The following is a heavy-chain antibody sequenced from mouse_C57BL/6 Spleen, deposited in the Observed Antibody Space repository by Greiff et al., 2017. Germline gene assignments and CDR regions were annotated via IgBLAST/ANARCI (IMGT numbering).Heavy chain of an antibody. CDR1: GYTFTNYW. D-gene: IGHD2-5*01. Sequence: VQLQQSGAELVRPGTSVKMSCKASGYTFTNYWIGWAKQRPGHGLEWIGDIYPGGGYTNYNEKFKGKATLTADKSSSTAYMQFSSLTSEDSAIYDCARGDYSNSDYFDYWGQGTTLTVSS. J-gene: IGHJ2*01. CDR3: ARGDYSNSDYFDY. CDR2: IYPGGGYT. V-gene: IGHV1-63*01.